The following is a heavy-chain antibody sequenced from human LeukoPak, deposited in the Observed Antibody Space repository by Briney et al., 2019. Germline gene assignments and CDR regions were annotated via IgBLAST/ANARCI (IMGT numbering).Heavy chain of an antibody. V-gene: IGHV4-39*07. CDR1: GDSISSSNSY. Sequence: PSETLSLTCTVSGDSISSSNSYRGWIRQPPGKGLEWIGSLYYSGSSYYNPSLKSRVTISADTSKNQFSLKLSSVTVADTAVYYCARDRAARGLKGYYFDYWGQGTLVTVSS. CDR3: ARDRAARGLKGYYFDY. J-gene: IGHJ4*02. D-gene: IGHD3-10*01. CDR2: LYYSGSS.